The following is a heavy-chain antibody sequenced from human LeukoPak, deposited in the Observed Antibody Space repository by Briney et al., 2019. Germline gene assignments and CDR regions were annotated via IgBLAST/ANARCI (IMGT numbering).Heavy chain of an antibody. Sequence: GGSLRLSCAVSGFSFSAYPMGWVRQASGKGLQWLAGISASGDVTFHADRVKGRFAISRDNSKNTLYLQMTGLRAGDTAEYYCAKSLFTCATGTGRAFHIWGQGTMVTVSS. CDR3: AKSLFTCATGTGRAFHI. D-gene: IGHD1-1*01. CDR1: GFSFSAYP. J-gene: IGHJ3*02. CDR2: ISASGDVT. V-gene: IGHV3-23*01.